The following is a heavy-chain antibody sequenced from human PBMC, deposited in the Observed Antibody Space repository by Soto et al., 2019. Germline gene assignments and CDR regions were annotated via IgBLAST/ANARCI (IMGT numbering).Heavy chain of an antibody. J-gene: IGHJ4*02. CDR3: ARLQYGEGFDF. D-gene: IGHD4-17*01. CDR2: INHAGGT. CDR1: GASISSGGYS. Sequence: TLSLTCAVSGASISSGGYSWSWIRQPPGKGLEWIGYINHAGGTQYNPALQSRVTLSVDRSNNQFSLKMTSLTAADTAVYFCARLQYGEGFDFWGQGNLVTVSS. V-gene: IGHV4-30-2*01.